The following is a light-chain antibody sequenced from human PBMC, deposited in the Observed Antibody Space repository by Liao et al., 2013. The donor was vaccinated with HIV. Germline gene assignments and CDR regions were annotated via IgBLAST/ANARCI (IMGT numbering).Light chain of an antibody. CDR3: QAWDSSTVV. CDR2: HDS. J-gene: IGLJ2*01. CDR1: KLGDKS. Sequence: SYELTQPPSVSVSPGQTASITCSGDKLGDKSACWYQQMPGQAPVLVIYHDSDRPSGIPERFSGSNSGNTATLTISGTQAMDEADYYCQAWDSSTVVFGGGTKLTVL. V-gene: IGLV3-1*01.